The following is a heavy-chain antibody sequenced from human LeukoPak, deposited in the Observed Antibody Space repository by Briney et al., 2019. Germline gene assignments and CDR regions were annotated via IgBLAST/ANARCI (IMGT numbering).Heavy chain of an antibody. CDR2: ISSGGST. CDR1: GFSVSDNY. CDR3: AVITLIVVDPYYFDY. V-gene: IGHV3-66*01. J-gene: IGHJ4*02. D-gene: IGHD3-22*01. Sequence: GGSLSLSCATSGFSVSDNYMSWVRQAPGKGLEWVSVISSGGSTYYADSVKGRFTISRDNAKNSLYLQMNSLRDEDTAVYYCAVITLIVVDPYYFDYWGQGTLVTVSS.